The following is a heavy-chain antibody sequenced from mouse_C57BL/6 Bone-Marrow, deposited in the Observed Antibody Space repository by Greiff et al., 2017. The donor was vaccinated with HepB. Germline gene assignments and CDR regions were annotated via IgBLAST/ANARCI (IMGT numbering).Heavy chain of an antibody. Sequence: QVHVKQSGAELVRPGTSVKMSCKASAYTFTNYWIGWAKQRPGHGLEWIGDIYPGGGYTNYNEKFKGKATLTADKSSSTAYMQFSSLTSEDSAIYYCARGKEKLFDYWGQGTTLTVSS. V-gene: IGHV1-63*01. CDR1: AYTFTNYW. CDR3: ARGKEKLFDY. CDR2: IYPGGGYT. J-gene: IGHJ2*01.